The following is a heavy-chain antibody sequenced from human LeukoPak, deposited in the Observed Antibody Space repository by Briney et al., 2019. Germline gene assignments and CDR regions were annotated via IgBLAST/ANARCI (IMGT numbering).Heavy chain of an antibody. V-gene: IGHV3-48*04. CDR1: GFTFSSYN. Sequence: GGSLRLSCAASGFTFSSYNMNWVRQAPGKGLEWVSYISSSSSSIHYADSVKGRFTISRDNAKNSLYLQMNSLRAEDTAVYYCARVSGADLSDYWGQGTLVTVSS. D-gene: IGHD1-26*01. J-gene: IGHJ4*02. CDR3: ARVSGADLSDY. CDR2: ISSSSSSI.